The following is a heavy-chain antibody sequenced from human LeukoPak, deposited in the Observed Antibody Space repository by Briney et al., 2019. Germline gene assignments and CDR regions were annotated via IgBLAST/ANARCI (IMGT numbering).Heavy chain of an antibody. CDR1: GYTFTSYA. Sequence: ASVKVSCKASGYTFTSYAMHWVRQAPGQRLEWMGWINAGNGNTKYSQKLQGRVTITRDTSASTAYMELSSLRSEDTAVYYCARAGPMVRGVISPRSLPDYWGQGTLVTVSS. V-gene: IGHV1-3*01. J-gene: IGHJ4*02. CDR2: INAGNGNT. CDR3: ARAGPMVRGVISPRSLPDY. D-gene: IGHD3-10*01.